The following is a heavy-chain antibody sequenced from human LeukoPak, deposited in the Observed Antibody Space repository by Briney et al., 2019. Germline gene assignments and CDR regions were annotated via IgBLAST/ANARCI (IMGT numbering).Heavy chain of an antibody. V-gene: IGHV3-23*01. J-gene: IGHJ4*02. D-gene: IGHD1-26*01. CDR2: ISGSGGST. Sequence: PGGSLRLSCAASGFTFSSYAMTWVRQAPGKGLEWVSGISGSGGSTHYADSEKGRFTISRDNSKNTLYLQMNSLRAEDTAVYYCAKDTYTHSGTYYLYYFDYWGQGTLVTVSS. CDR3: AKDTYTHSGTYYLYYFDY. CDR1: GFTFSSYA.